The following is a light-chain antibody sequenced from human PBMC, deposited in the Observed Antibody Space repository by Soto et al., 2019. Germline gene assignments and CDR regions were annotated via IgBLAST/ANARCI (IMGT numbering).Light chain of an antibody. J-gene: IGKJ4*01. Sequence: DIQMTQSPSSLSASVGDRVTITCRASQSISNYLNWYQQKPGKAPELLIYAASSLQSGVPSRFSGSGSGTDFTLTISSLQPEDFATYYCQQSCSTPLTFGGGTKVEIK. CDR3: QQSCSTPLT. V-gene: IGKV1-39*01. CDR2: AAS. CDR1: QSISNY.